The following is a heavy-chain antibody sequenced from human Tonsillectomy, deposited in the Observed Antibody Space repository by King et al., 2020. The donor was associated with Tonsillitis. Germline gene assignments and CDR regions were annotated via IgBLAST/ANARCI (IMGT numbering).Heavy chain of an antibody. J-gene: IGHJ4*02. CDR1: GLTFSSYW. D-gene: IGHD2-2*01. CDR2: IQGDGSEK. CDR3: AGRSLSLTACYAASWYSFDN. V-gene: IGHV3-7*01. Sequence: VQLVESGGGLVQPGGSMRLSCAASGLTFSSYWMTWVSQAPGKGLEWVANIQGDGSEKYYVDSVKGRFTISRDNAKNSLYLQMDSLRAEDTAVYSCAGRSLSLTACYAASWYSFDNWGQGTVVTGSS.